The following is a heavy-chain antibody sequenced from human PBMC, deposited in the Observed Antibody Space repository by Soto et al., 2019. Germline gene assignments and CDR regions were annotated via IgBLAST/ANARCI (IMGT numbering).Heavy chain of an antibody. CDR1: GFTXSXXG. J-gene: IGHJ4*02. CDR3: AKARGRYXXXHLFFDY. V-gene: IGHV3-30*02. Sequence: GXSLRLSCAASGFTXSXXGXXXXXXXXGKXLXXXXXIXXXXDNKDYGDAVTGRFTISRDNSKNTLYLQMNSLRAEDTAVYYCAKARGRYXXXHLFFDYWGQGTLVTVSS. D-gene: IGHD1-20*01. CDR2: IXXXXDNK.